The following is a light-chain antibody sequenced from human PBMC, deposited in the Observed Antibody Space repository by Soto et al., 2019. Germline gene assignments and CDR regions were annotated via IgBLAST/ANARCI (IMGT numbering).Light chain of an antibody. CDR2: EVH. J-gene: IGLJ2*01. Sequence: QSALTQPPSVSGSPGQSVTISCTGSSSDVGTYDRVSWYQAPPGTAPKLIIYEVHYRPSGVPDRFSGSKSGNTAPLTISGLQAEDEADYYCSSYAASTSLLFGGGTQLTVL. V-gene: IGLV2-18*02. CDR3: SSYAASTSLL. CDR1: SSDVGTYDR.